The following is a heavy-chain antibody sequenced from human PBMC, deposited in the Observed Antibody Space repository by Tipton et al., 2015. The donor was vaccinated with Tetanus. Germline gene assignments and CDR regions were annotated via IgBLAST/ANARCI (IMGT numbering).Heavy chain of an antibody. CDR1: GLFFKNAW. CDR3: TPSGIVGSGSRVCY. Sequence: SLRLSCATSGLFFKNAWMNWVRQAPGKGLEWVGRIKSKTDGGTTDYAARVKDRFSISRDDSKNPLILQMNSLKTEDTAVYYCTPSGIVGSGSRVCYWGRGTRVTVSS. V-gene: IGHV3-15*07. D-gene: IGHD1-26*01. J-gene: IGHJ4*02. CDR2: IKSKTDGGTT.